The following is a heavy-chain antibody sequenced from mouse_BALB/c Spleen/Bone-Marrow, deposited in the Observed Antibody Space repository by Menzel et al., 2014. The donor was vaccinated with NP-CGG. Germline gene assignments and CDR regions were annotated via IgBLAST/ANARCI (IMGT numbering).Heavy chain of an antibody. CDR2: ISSGSSTI. J-gene: IGHJ2*01. V-gene: IGHV5-17*02. CDR1: GFTFSSFG. CDR3: ASSPYGFFDY. Sequence: EVQGVESGGGLVQPGGSRKLSCAASGFTFSSFGMHWVRQAPEKGLEWVAYISSGSSTIYYADTVKGRFTISRDNPKNTLFLQMTSLRCEDTAMYYCASSPYGFFDYWGQGTTLPV. D-gene: IGHD1-2*01.